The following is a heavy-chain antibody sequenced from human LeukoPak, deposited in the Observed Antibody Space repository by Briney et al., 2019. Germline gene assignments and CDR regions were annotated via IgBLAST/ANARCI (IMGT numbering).Heavy chain of an antibody. J-gene: IGHJ5*02. CDR1: GGSISSGSYY. CDR3: ARTLWFGDPEVWFWFDP. Sequence: SQTLSLTCTVSGGSISSGSYYWSWIRQPAGKGLEWIGRIYTSGSTNYNPSLKSRVTISVDTSKNQFSLKLSSVTAADTAVYYCARTLWFGDPEVWFWFDPWGQGTLVTVSS. CDR2: IYTSGST. V-gene: IGHV4-61*02. D-gene: IGHD3-10*01.